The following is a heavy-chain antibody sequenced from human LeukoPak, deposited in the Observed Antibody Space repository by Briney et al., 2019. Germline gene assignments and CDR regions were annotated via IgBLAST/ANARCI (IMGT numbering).Heavy chain of an antibody. CDR2: IYYSGST. V-gene: IGHV4-59*01. CDR3: ARDRSGSYSLQYYYYMDV. CDR1: GGSISSYY. D-gene: IGHD1-26*01. Sequence: SSETLSLTCTVSGGSISSYYWSWIRQPPGKGLEWIGYIYYSGSTNYNPSLKSRVTISVDTSKNQFSLKLSSVTAADTAVYYCARDRSGSYSLQYYYYMDVWGKGTTVTISS. J-gene: IGHJ6*03.